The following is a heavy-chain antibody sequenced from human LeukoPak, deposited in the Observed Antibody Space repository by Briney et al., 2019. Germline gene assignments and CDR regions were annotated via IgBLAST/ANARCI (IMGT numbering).Heavy chain of an antibody. J-gene: IGHJ3*02. CDR3: ARDGPHSSGYYSHAFDI. D-gene: IGHD3-22*01. Sequence: GESLRLSCAASGFTFSSYSMNWVRQAPGKGLEWVSSISSSSSYIYYADSVKGRLTISRDNAKNSLYLQMNSLRAEDTAVYYCARDGPHSSGYYSHAFDIWGQGTMVTVSS. V-gene: IGHV3-21*01. CDR1: GFTFSSYS. CDR2: ISSSSSYI.